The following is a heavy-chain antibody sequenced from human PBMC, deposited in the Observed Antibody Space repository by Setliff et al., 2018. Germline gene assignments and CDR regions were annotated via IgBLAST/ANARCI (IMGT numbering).Heavy chain of an antibody. CDR1: GFTFDDYA. Sequence: PGGSLRLSCAASGFTFDDYAMHWVRQAPGKGLEWVGRIKGQTDGGTTDYAAPVRGRFSISRDDSKNTVYLQMNSLKTEDTAVYYCTTGYISGYYIGHWGLGTLVTVSS. J-gene: IGHJ4*02. D-gene: IGHD6-19*01. CDR2: IKGQTDGGTT. V-gene: IGHV3-15*01. CDR3: TTGYISGYYIGH.